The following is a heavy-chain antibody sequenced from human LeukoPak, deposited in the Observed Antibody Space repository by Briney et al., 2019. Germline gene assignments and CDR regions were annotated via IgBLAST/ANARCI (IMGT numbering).Heavy chain of an antibody. D-gene: IGHD3-3*01. V-gene: IGHV3-7*01. CDR1: GFTFSSYS. CDR3: AREGGITIFGVVLYYFDY. J-gene: IGHJ4*02. Sequence: GGSLRLSCAASGFTFSSYSMNWVRQAPGKGLEWVANIKQDGSEKYYVDSVKGRFTISRDNAKNSLYLQMNSLRAEDTAVYYCAREGGITIFGVVLYYFDYWGQGTLVTVSS. CDR2: IKQDGSEK.